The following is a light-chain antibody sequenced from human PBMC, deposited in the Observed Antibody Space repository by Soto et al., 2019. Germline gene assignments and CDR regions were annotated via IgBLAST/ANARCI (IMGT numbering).Light chain of an antibody. Sequence: QSVLTQPPSVSAAPGQKVTSSCSGSSSNIGNNYVSWYQQLPGTAPKLLIYDNNKRPSGIPDRFSGSKSGTSATLGITGLQTGDEADYYCGTWDSSLSAGVFGGGIQLTVL. CDR3: GTWDSSLSAGV. CDR2: DNN. CDR1: SSNIGNNY. V-gene: IGLV1-51*01. J-gene: IGLJ2*01.